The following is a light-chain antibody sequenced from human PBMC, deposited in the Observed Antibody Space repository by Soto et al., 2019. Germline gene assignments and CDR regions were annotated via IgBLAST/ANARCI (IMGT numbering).Light chain of an antibody. CDR1: QSISRN. CDR3: QQSYSTPWT. Sequence: DIQMTQPPSSLSASVGDRVTITCRASQSISRNLNWYQQKQGKAPKLLIYAASSLESGAPSRFSGSGSGTDFTLTISSLQPEDFATYYCQQSYSTPWTFGQGTEVDIK. CDR2: AAS. V-gene: IGKV1-39*01. J-gene: IGKJ1*01.